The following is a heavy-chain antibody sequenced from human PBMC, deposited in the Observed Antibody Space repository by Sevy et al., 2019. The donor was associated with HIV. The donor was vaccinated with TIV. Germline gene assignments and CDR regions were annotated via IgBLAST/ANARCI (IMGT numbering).Heavy chain of an antibody. J-gene: IGHJ4*02. CDR3: ASYELGDYSFDY. Sequence: EGSLRLSCAASIFTVSNNYTTWVRQAPGKGLEWVSVIYSGGTTYYADSVKGRFTISRDTSNNTLYLQMNSLRAEDTAVYYCASYELGDYSFDYWGQGTLVTVSS. D-gene: IGHD2-21*02. CDR1: IFTVSNNY. CDR2: IYSGGTT. V-gene: IGHV3-53*01.